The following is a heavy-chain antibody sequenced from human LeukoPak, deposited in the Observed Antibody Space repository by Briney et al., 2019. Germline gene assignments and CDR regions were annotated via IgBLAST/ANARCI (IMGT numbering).Heavy chain of an antibody. Sequence: SETLSLTSTVSGGSISSYYWSWTRQPPGKGLEWIGYIYYSGSTNYNPSLKSRVTISVDTSKNQFSLKLSSVTAADTAVYYCAREVSSSWYNYWGQGTLVTVSS. CDR1: GGSISSYY. D-gene: IGHD6-13*01. J-gene: IGHJ4*02. CDR3: AREVSSSWYNY. CDR2: IYYSGST. V-gene: IGHV4-59*01.